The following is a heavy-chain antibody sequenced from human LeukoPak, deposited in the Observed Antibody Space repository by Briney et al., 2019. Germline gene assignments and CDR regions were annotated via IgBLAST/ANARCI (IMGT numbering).Heavy chain of an antibody. Sequence: GGSLRLSCAASGFTVSSNYMSWVRQAPGKGLEWVSAVTGSGGSTFYADSVKGRFTISRDNSKNTLYLQMNSLRVEDTALYYCAKRRGPTYGDFDYWGQGTLVTVSS. D-gene: IGHD4-17*01. CDR1: GFTVSSNY. V-gene: IGHV3-23*01. CDR3: AKRRGPTYGDFDY. J-gene: IGHJ4*02. CDR2: VTGSGGST.